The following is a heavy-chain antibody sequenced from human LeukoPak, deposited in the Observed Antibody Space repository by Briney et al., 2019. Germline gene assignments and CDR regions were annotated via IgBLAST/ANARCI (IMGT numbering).Heavy chain of an antibody. Sequence: SETLSLTCAVYGGSFSGYYWSWIRQPPGKGLEWIGEINHSGSTNYNPSLKSRVTISVDTSTNQFSLKLSSVTAADTAVYYCARDVTMIRRRSYFDYWGQGTLVTVSS. D-gene: IGHD3-22*01. CDR3: ARDVTMIRRRSYFDY. J-gene: IGHJ4*02. CDR1: GGSFSGYY. V-gene: IGHV4-34*01. CDR2: INHSGST.